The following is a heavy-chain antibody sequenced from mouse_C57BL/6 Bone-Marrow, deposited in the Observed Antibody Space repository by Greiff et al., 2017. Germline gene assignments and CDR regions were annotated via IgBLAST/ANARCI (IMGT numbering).Heavy chain of an antibody. CDR1: GYTFTSYG. J-gene: IGHJ4*01. D-gene: IGHD1-1*01. Sequence: QVQLQQSGAELARPGASVKLSCKASGYTFTSYGISWVKQRPGQGLEWIGEIYPRSGNTYYNEKFKGKATLTADKSSSTAYMALRSLTSEDSAVYFCARGGSSFAMDYWGQGTSVTVSS. V-gene: IGHV1-81*01. CDR3: ARGGSSFAMDY. CDR2: IYPRSGNT.